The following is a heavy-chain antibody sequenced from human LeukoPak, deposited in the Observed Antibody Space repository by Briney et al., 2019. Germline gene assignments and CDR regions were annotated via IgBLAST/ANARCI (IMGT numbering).Heavy chain of an antibody. CDR2: IIPIFGTA. CDR1: GGTFSSYA. V-gene: IGHV1-69*06. Sequence: SVKVSCKASGGTFSSYAISWVRQAPGQGLEWMGGIIPIFGTANYAQKFQGRVTITADKSTSTAYMELSSLRSEDTAVYYCASSLRYFDPGPPRGGYYYYYMDVWGKGTTVTISS. D-gene: IGHD3-9*01. CDR3: ASSLRYFDPGPPRGGYYYYYMDV. J-gene: IGHJ6*03.